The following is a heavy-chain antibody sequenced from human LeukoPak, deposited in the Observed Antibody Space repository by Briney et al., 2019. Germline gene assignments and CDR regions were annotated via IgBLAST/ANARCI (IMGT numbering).Heavy chain of an antibody. Sequence: SETLSLTCTVSGGSISSYYWSWIRQPPGKGLEWIGYIYYSGSTNYNPSLKSRVTISVDTSKTQFSLKLSSGAAADTAVYYCARGIPKGITIFGVVPDWFDPWGQGTLVTVSS. J-gene: IGHJ5*02. CDR3: ARGIPKGITIFGVVPDWFDP. D-gene: IGHD3-3*01. CDR1: GGSISSYY. CDR2: IYYSGST. V-gene: IGHV4-59*08.